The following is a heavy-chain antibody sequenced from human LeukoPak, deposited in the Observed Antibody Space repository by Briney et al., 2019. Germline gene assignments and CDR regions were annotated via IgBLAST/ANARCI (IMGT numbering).Heavy chain of an antibody. CDR2: FDPEDGET. CDR1: GYTLTELS. V-gene: IGHV1-24*01. CDR3: ATDSRVRGVNWFDP. D-gene: IGHD3-10*01. Sequence: ASVKVSCKVSGYTLTELSMHWVRQAPGKGLEWRGGFDPEDGETIYAQKFQGRVTMTEDTSTDTAYMELSSLRSEDTAVYYCATDSRVRGVNWFDPWGQGTLVTVSS. J-gene: IGHJ5*02.